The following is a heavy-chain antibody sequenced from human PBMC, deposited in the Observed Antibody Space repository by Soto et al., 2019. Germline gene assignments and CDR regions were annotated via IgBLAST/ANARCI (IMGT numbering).Heavy chain of an antibody. CDR2: IYWDDDN. Sequence: QISLKEAGPTLVKPTQTLTLTCTFSGFSLSARAVGVGWIRQPPGKALEWLALIYWDDDNRYSPSLKNRLTVTKDTSKNQVVLTMTNMEPVDTATYYCAHSSCWTLDYWGQGTLVTVSS. D-gene: IGHD6-19*01. J-gene: IGHJ4*02. V-gene: IGHV2-5*02. CDR1: GFSLSARAVG. CDR3: AHSSCWTLDY.